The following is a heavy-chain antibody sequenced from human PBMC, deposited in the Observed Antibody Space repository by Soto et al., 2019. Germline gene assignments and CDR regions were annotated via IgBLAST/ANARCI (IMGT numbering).Heavy chain of an antibody. V-gene: IGHV4-30-4*01. CDR2: IYYDGRT. CDR1: GASISSGY. J-gene: IGHJ4*02. Sequence: SETLCLTCTVSGASISSGYWSWIRQSPGKGLEWIGYIYYDGRTYYNPSLRSRITISVDTSKNQFSLILNSVTAADTAVYHCARSGVDDSTSYFWFYFDYWGPGSQVTVS. D-gene: IGHD2-8*01. CDR3: ARSGVDDSTSYFWFYFDY.